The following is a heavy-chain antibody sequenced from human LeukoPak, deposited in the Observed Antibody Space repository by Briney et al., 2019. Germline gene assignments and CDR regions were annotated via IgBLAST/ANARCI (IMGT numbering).Heavy chain of an antibody. Sequence: GESLKISCKGSGYGFTSYWIGWGRQMPGKGLEWMGIIYPGDSDTRYSPSFQGQVTISADKSISTAYLQWSSLKASDTAMYYCARNPSYGSGLEDAFDIWGQGTMVTVSS. CDR1: GYGFTSYW. J-gene: IGHJ3*02. CDR2: IYPGDSDT. V-gene: IGHV5-51*01. CDR3: ARNPSYGSGLEDAFDI. D-gene: IGHD3-10*01.